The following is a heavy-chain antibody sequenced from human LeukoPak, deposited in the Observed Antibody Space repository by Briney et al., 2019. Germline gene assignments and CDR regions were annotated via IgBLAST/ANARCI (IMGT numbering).Heavy chain of an antibody. V-gene: IGHV3-43*02. D-gene: IGHD6-13*01. J-gene: IGHJ6*02. CDR1: GFTFDDYA. Sequence: GGSLRLSCAASGFTFDDYAMHWVRQAPGKGLEWVSLISGDGGSTYYADSVKGRFTTSRDNSKNSLYLQMNSLRTEDTALYYCAKDTRIAAAGNYYYGMDVWGQGTTVTVSS. CDR2: ISGDGGST. CDR3: AKDTRIAAAGNYYYGMDV.